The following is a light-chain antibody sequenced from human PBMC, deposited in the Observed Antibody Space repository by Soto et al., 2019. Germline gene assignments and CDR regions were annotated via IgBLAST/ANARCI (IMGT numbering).Light chain of an antibody. CDR1: QNVIHDSNSKNF. Sequence: DIVLTQSPDSLAVSLGERATINCKSSQNVIHDSNSKNFLAWYQQKPGQPPKLLMYWASTRESGVPDRFSGSGSGTDFTLTTSSLQAEDVAVYYCQQYHTPPLTCGGGTKVEIK. J-gene: IGKJ4*01. V-gene: IGKV4-1*01. CDR2: WAS. CDR3: QQYHTPPLT.